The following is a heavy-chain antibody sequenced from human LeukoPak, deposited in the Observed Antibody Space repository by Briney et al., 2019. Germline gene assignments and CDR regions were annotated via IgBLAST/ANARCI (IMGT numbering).Heavy chain of an antibody. CDR2: IYYSGST. J-gene: IGHJ3*02. V-gene: IGHV4-59*01. CDR3: ARSSGYYYIRLDAFDI. Sequence: SETLSLTCTVSGGSISSYYWSWIRQPPGKGLEWIGYIYYSGSTNYNPSLKSRVTISVDTSKNQFSLKLSSVTAADTAVYYCARSSGYYYIRLDAFDIWGQGTMVTVSS. CDR1: GGSISSYY. D-gene: IGHD3-22*01.